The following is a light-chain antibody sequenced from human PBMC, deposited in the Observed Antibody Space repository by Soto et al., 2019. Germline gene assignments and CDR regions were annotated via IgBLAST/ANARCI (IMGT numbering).Light chain of an antibody. J-gene: IGKJ1*01. Sequence: DIQMTQSPSTLSASVGDRVTITCRASQSISSWLAWYQQKPGKAPKLLIYKASSLESGVPSRFSGSGSGTEFTLTISSLQPDDFAPYYCQHYNSYSTFGQGTKVEIK. CDR2: KAS. V-gene: IGKV1-5*03. CDR3: QHYNSYST. CDR1: QSISSW.